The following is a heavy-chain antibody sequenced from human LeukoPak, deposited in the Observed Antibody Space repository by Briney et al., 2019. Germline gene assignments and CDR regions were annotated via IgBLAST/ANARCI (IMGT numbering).Heavy chain of an antibody. CDR3: ARVAVGYYGSGSYYNWFDP. Sequence: SETLSLTCAVSGGSISSSNWWSWVRQPPGKGLEWIWEIYHSGSTNYNPSLKSRVTISVDKSKNQFSLKLSSVTAADTAVYCCARVAVGYYGSGSYYNWFDPWGQGTLVTVSS. D-gene: IGHD3-10*01. CDR1: GGSISSSNW. J-gene: IGHJ5*02. V-gene: IGHV4-4*01. CDR2: IYHSGST.